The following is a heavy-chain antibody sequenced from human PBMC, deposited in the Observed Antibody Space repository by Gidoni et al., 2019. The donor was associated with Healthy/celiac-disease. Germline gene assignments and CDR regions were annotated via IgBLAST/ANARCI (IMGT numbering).Heavy chain of an antibody. V-gene: IGHV3-23*01. CDR3: AKPSSGWYYY. J-gene: IGHJ4*02. D-gene: IGHD6-19*01. Sequence: EVQLLESGGGLVQPGGYLRLACAASGFTFSSYAMSWVRQAPGKGLEWVSAISGSGGGTYYAVSVKGRFTISRDHSKNTLYLQMNSLIAEDTAVYYCAKPSSGWYYYWGQGTLVTVSS. CDR1: GFTFSSYA. CDR2: ISGSGGGT.